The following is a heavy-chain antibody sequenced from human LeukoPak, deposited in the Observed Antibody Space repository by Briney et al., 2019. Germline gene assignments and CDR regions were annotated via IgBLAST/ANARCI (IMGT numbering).Heavy chain of an antibody. CDR2: INPNSGGT. CDR3: ARDCSTSCYTSDY. V-gene: IGHV1-2*06. D-gene: IGHD2-2*02. Sequence: ASVTVSCTASGYTFTGYYMHWVRQAPGQGLEWMGRINPNSGGTIYAQKFQGRVTMTRDTSISTAYMELSRLRSDDTAVYYCARDCSTSCYTSDYWGQGTLVTVSS. J-gene: IGHJ4*02. CDR1: GYTFTGYY.